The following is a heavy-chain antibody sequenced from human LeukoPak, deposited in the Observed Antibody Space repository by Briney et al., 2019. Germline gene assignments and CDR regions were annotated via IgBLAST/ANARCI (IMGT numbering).Heavy chain of an antibody. V-gene: IGHV4-38-2*02. CDR2: IYHSANA. CDR1: GYSISSGYY. CDR3: ARGGYDFWSTFYILGY. Sequence: PSETLSLTCTVSGYSISSGYYWGWIRQPPGEGLEWIGSIYHSANAYSNPSLKSRVTISVDTSKNQFSLKLTSVTAADTAVYYCARGGYDFWSTFYILGYWGQGTLVTVSS. D-gene: IGHD3-3*01. J-gene: IGHJ4*02.